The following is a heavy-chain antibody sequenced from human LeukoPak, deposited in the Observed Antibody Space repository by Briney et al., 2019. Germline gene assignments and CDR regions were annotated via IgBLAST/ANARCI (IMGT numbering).Heavy chain of an antibody. V-gene: IGHV4-59*11. CDR3: ARGGNSSSWYSWYYYYYYMDV. CDR2: IYYSGST. J-gene: IGHJ6*03. CDR1: GGSISSHY. Sequence: PSETLSLTCTVSGGSISSHYWSWIRQPPGKGLEWIGYIYYSGSTNYNPSLKSRVTISVDTSKNQFSLKLNSVTAADTAVYYGARGGNSSSWYSWYYYYYYMDVWGKGTTVTVSS. D-gene: IGHD6-13*01.